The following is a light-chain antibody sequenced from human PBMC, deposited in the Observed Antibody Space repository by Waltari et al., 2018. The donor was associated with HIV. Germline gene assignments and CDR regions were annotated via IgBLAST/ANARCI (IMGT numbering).Light chain of an antibody. J-gene: IGKJ5*01. CDR2: DAS. V-gene: IGKV1-13*02. Sequence: AILLTLTPPSLSASVGDRVTITCRASQTVFPAIAWYQQKPGRPPTPLIYDASTLQSGVSLRFSGRGSVTNVSLTVNTLHHEDFATYYCQQYKTFPLTFGQGTRVEMK. CDR1: QTVFPA. CDR3: QQYKTFPLT.